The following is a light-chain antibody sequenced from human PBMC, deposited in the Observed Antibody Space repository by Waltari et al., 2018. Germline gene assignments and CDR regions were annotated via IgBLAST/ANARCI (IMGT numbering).Light chain of an antibody. V-gene: IGKV1-39*01. J-gene: IGKJ1*01. CDR3: QQSYSTLWT. Sequence: DIQMTQSPSSLSASVGDRVTITCRASQIISSYLNWYQQKPGKAPKLLIYAASSLSSVVPSRFSGSRSGTDFTLTISSLQPEDFATYYCQQSYSTLWTFGQGTKVEIK. CDR1: QIISSY. CDR2: AAS.